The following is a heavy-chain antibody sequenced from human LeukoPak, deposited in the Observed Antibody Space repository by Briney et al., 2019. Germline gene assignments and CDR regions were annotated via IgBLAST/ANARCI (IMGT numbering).Heavy chain of an antibody. CDR2: IYTSGST. D-gene: IGHD1-26*01. CDR1: GGSISSGSYY. Sequence: SETLSLTCTVSGGSISSGSYYWSWIRQPAGKGLEWIGRIYTSGSTNYNPSLKSRVTISVDTSKNQFSLKLSSVTAADTAVYYCARGSGSRPYYYMDVWGKGTTVTVSS. J-gene: IGHJ6*03. V-gene: IGHV4-61*02. CDR3: ARGSGSRPYYYMDV.